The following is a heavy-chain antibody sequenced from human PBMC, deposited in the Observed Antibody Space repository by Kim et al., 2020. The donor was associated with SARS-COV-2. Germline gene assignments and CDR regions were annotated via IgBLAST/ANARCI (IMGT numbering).Heavy chain of an antibody. CDR2: ISAYNGNT. CDR1: GYTFTSYG. D-gene: IGHD6-19*01. V-gene: IGHV1-18*01. J-gene: IGHJ5*02. CDR3: ARDFGSKYSSGWGAPYNWFDP. Sequence: ASVKVSCKASGYTFTSYGISWVRQAPGQGLEWMGWISAYNGNTNYAQKLQGRVTMTTDTSTSTAYMELRSLRSDDTAVYYCARDFGSKYSSGWGAPYNWFDPWGQGTLVTVSS.